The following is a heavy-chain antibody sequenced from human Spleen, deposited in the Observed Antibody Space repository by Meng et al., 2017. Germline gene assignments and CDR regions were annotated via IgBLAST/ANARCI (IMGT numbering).Heavy chain of an antibody. Sequence: GESLKISCAASGFTFSSYNMHWVRQTPGEGLVWVSRINTDATITTYADSVKGRFTISRDDAKNTVYLQMNSLRAEDTAVYYCARGAPTWYYDFWSGWYYGMDVWGQGTMVTVSS. CDR3: ARGAPTWYYDFWSGWYYGMDV. V-gene: IGHV3-74*03. J-gene: IGHJ6*02. CDR2: INTDATIT. D-gene: IGHD3-3*01. CDR1: GFTFSSYN.